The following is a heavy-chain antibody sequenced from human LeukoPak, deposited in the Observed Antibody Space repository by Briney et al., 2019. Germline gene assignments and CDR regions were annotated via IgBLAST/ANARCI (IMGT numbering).Heavy chain of an antibody. CDR3: AGVYDFWSAFDY. D-gene: IGHD3-3*01. Sequence: PGRSPRLSCAASGFTFSSYAMHWVRQAPGKGLEWVAVISYDGSNKYYADSVKGRFTISRDNSKNTLYLQMNSLRAEDTAVYYCAGVYDFWSAFDYWGQGTLVTVSS. J-gene: IGHJ4*02. CDR2: ISYDGSNK. V-gene: IGHV3-30-3*01. CDR1: GFTFSSYA.